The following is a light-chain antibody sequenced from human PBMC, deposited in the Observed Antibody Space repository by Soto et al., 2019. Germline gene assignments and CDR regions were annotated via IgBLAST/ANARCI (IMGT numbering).Light chain of an antibody. CDR1: QSISSW. CDR2: KAS. Sequence: EIPPNQSPSTPSASIGDRVTITCRASQSISSWLAWYRQKPGKAPKLLIYKASSLESGVPSRFSGSGSGTEFTLTISSLQPDDFATYYCQQYNSYLLTFGGGTKVDIK. V-gene: IGKV1-5*03. CDR3: QQYNSYLLT. J-gene: IGKJ4*01.